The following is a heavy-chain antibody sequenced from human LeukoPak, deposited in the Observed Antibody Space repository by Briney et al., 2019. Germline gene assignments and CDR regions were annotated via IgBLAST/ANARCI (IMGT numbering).Heavy chain of an antibody. CDR3: ARDYSGYDRSSPDV. D-gene: IGHD5-12*01. J-gene: IGHJ6*02. V-gene: IGHV3-23*01. CDR1: GFTFSSYA. Sequence: GGSLRLSCAASGFTFSSYAMSWVRQAPGKGLEWVSAISGSGGSTYCADSVKGRFTISRDNSKNTLYLQMNCLRAEDTAVYYCARDYSGYDRSSPDVWGQGTTVTVPS. CDR2: ISGSGGST.